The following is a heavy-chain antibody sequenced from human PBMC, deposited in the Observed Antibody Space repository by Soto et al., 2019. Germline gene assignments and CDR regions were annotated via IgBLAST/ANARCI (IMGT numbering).Heavy chain of an antibody. J-gene: IGHJ6*03. CDR1: GFTFSSYA. D-gene: IGHD3-16*01. V-gene: IGHV3-30-3*01. CDR3: AKVTPRFSYYYYMDV. Sequence: GGSLRLSRAASGFTFSSYAMHWVRQAPGKGLEWVAVISYDGSNKYYADSVKGRFTISRDNSKNTLYLQMNSLRAEDTALYYCAKVTPRFSYYYYMDVWGKGTTVTVSS. CDR2: ISYDGSNK.